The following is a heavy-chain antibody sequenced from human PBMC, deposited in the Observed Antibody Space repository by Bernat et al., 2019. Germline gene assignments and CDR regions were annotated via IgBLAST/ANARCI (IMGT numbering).Heavy chain of an antibody. V-gene: IGHV3-21*01. CDR2: ISSSSSYI. CDR1: GFTFSSYS. CDR3: ARARSSSWYEWETTDAFDN. Sequence: EVQLVESGGGLVKPGGSLRLSCAASGFTFSSYSMNWVRQAPGKGLEWVSSISSSSSYIYYADSVKGRFTISRDNAKNSLYLQMNSLRAEDTAVYYCARARSSSWYEWETTDAFDNWGQGTMVTVSS. D-gene: IGHD6-13*01. J-gene: IGHJ3*02.